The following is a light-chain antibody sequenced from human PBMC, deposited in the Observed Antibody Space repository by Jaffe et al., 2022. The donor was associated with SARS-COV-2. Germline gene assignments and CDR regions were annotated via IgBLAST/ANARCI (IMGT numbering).Light chain of an antibody. CDR2: KAS. CDR3: QQYTGGRT. J-gene: IGKJ1*01. Sequence: DIQMTQSPSTLSASVGDRVTITCRASQSISSWLAWYQQKPGKAPKLLIYKASSLESGVPSRFSGSGSGTEFTLTISSLQPDDFATYYCQQYTGGRTFGQGTKVEIK. V-gene: IGKV1-5*03. CDR1: QSISSW.